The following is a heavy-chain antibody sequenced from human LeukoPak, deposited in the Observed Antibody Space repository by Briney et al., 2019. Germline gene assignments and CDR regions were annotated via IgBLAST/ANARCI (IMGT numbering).Heavy chain of an antibody. CDR3: ARTVDIVATITSYFDY. CDR1: GYAFTSYG. V-gene: IGHV1-18*01. D-gene: IGHD5-12*01. J-gene: IGHJ4*02. Sequence: ASVKVSCKASGYAFTSYGISWVRQAPGQGLEWMGWISAYNGNTNYAQKLQGRVTMTTDTSTSTAYMELRSLRSDDTAVYYCARTVDIVATITSYFDYWGQGTLVTVSS. CDR2: ISAYNGNT.